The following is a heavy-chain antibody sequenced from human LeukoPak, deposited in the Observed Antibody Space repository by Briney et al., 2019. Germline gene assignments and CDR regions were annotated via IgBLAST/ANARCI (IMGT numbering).Heavy chain of an antibody. CDR3: ARDGFVGAADY. J-gene: IGHJ4*02. Sequence: PGGSLRLACVASGVAIRNSWMSWVRQAPGKGLEWVANIHPDGSVQNYVDSVKGRFTISRDNAKNSLFLQMNSLRVEDTAVFYCARDGFVGAADYWGQGTLVTVSS. CDR1: GVAIRNSW. V-gene: IGHV3-7*01. D-gene: IGHD6-13*01. CDR2: IHPDGSVQ.